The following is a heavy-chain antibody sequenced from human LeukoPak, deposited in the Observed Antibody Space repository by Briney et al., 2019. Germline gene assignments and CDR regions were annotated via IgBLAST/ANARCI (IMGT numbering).Heavy chain of an antibody. CDR2: ISGSGGST. V-gene: IGHV3-23*01. CDR3: AKPRRYSYETIPTWFDP. CDR1: GFTFSSYA. D-gene: IGHD5-18*01. J-gene: IGHJ5*02. Sequence: GGSLRLSCAASGFTFSSYAMSWVRQAPGKGLEWVSAISGSGGSTYYADSVKGRFTISRDNSKNTLYLQMNSLRAEDTAVYYCAKPRRYSYETIPTWFDPWGQGTLVTVSS.